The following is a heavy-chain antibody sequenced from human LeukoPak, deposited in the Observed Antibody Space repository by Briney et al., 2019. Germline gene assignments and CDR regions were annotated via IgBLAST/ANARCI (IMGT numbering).Heavy chain of an antibody. J-gene: IGHJ3*02. V-gene: IGHV1-2*02. D-gene: IGHD3-16*01. CDR3: ARGGSSLSGAFDI. Sequence: ASVKVSCKASGYTFTGYYMHWVRQAPGQGLEWMGWINPNSGGTNYAQKFRGRVTMTRDTSISTAYMELSRLRSDDTAVYYCARGGSSLSGAFDIWGQGTMVTVSS. CDR1: GYTFTGYY. CDR2: INPNSGGT.